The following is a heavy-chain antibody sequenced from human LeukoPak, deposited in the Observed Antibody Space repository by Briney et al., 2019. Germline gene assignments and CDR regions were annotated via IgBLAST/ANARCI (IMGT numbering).Heavy chain of an antibody. D-gene: IGHD2-2*01. CDR2: IYYSGST. V-gene: IGHV4-59*01. J-gene: IGHJ3*01. CDR3: ARVSCSSTSCPRRDALDV. Sequence: SETLSLTCTVSGGSISYYYWSWIRQPPGKGLEWIGYIYYSGSTNYNPSLKSRVTISVDTSKNQFSLNLSSVTTADTAVYYCARVSCSSTSCPRRDALDVWGQATMVTVSS. CDR1: GGSISYYY.